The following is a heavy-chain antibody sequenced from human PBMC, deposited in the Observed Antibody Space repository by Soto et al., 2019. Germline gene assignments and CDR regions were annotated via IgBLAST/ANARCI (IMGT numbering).Heavy chain of an antibody. CDR3: ATSYDSGFVP. CDR1: GYSFTSYG. CDR2: INVNNGNT. D-gene: IGHD5-12*01. J-gene: IGHJ5*02. Sequence: QIQLVQSGAEVKKPGASVKVSCKASGYSFTSYGVSWVRQAPGQGLEWMGWINVNNGNTNYAQKFQGRVTMTTDTSTSTAYMELRSLRSDDTAVYYCATSYDSGFVPWGQGTLVTVSS. V-gene: IGHV1-18*04.